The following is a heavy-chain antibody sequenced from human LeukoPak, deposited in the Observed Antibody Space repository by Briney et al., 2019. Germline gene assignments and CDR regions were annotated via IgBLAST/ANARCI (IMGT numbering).Heavy chain of an antibody. CDR3: ARLTLGASNTQYYHNYGTTV. CDR2: IYPGDSDT. CDR1: GYSFTSYW. D-gene: IGHD3-10*01. J-gene: IGHJ6*01. Sequence: GESLKISCKGSGYSFTSYWIGWVRKMPGKGLEWMGIIYPGDSDTRYSPSFQGQVTISADKSISTAYLQWSSLKASDPAMYYCARLTLGASNTQYYHNYGTTVGGQATT. V-gene: IGHV5-51*01.